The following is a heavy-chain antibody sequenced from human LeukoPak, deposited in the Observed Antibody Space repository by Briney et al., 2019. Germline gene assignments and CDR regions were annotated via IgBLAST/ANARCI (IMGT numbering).Heavy chain of an antibody. D-gene: IGHD2-2*01. J-gene: IGHJ5*02. CDR1: GGTFSSYA. Sequence: SVKVSCKASGGTFSSYAISWVRQAPGQGLEWMGGIIPIFGTANYAQKFQGRVTITTDEPTSTAYMELSSLRSEDTAVYYCARDHDHCSSTSCRYLGAWFDPWGQGTLVTVSS. CDR3: ARDHDHCSSTSCRYLGAWFDP. V-gene: IGHV1-69*05. CDR2: IIPIFGTA.